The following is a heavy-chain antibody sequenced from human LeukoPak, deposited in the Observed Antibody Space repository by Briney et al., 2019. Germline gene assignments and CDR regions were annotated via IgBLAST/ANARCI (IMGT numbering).Heavy chain of an antibody. CDR2: IYTSGST. J-gene: IGHJ4*02. Sequence: PSETLSLTCSVSGDSIRSGTYYWSWIRQPAGKGLEWIGRIYTSGSTSYNPALKSRVTISVDTSKNQFSLKLTSVTAADTAVYYCARGGGATRIGYWGQGTLVTVSS. V-gene: IGHV4-61*02. CDR3: ARGGGATRIGY. CDR1: GDSIRSGTYY. D-gene: IGHD3-10*01.